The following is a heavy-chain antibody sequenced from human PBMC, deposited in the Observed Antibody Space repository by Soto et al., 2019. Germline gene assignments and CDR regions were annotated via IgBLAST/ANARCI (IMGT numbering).Heavy chain of an antibody. D-gene: IGHD5-12*01. CDR1: GGSISSGGYY. J-gene: IGHJ5*02. CDR2: IYYSGGT. Sequence: QVQLQESGPGLVKPSQTLSLSCTVSGGSISSGGYYWSWIRQHPEKGLEYIGYIYYSGGTYSNPSLRSRVSISVDTSKNQFSLKLSSVTAADTAVYHCTRDRGGYGWFDPWGQGTLVTVSS. V-gene: IGHV4-31*03. CDR3: TRDRGGYGWFDP.